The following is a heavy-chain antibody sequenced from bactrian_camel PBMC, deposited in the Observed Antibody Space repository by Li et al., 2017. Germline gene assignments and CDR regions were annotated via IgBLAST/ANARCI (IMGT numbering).Heavy chain of an antibody. J-gene: IGHJ7*01. CDR2: IDSDGLA. CDR1: GYTYSSYC. Sequence: HVQLVESGGGSVQAGGSLRLSCAASGYTYSSYCMGWFRQAPGKEREGVAVIDSDGLANYADSVKGRFTISRDNARKTLDLQINNVKPEDTGMYYCAAEFASRGSCLKNDYYGMDYWGKGTQVTVS. D-gene: IGHD2*01. V-gene: IGHV3S55*01.